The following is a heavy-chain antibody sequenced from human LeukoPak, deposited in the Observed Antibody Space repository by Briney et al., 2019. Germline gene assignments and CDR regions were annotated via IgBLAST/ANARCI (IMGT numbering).Heavy chain of an antibody. V-gene: IGHV3-23*01. CDR1: GFTFSSYA. CDR2: ISGSDGST. D-gene: IGHD3-3*01. CDR3: AKDTSFAVVTPLRYGMDV. J-gene: IGHJ6*02. Sequence: PGGPLRLSCAASGFTFSSYAMNWVRQAPGKGLEWVSGISGSDGSTYYADSVKGRFTISRDKSKNTLYLQMNGLRAEDTAVYYCAKDTSFAVVTPLRYGMDVWGQGTTVTVSS.